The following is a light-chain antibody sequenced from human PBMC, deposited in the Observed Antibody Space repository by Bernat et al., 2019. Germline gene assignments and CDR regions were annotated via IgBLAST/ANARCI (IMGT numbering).Light chain of an antibody. CDR2: GAS. CDR1: QRVDSSY. V-gene: IGKV3-20*01. CDR3: QHYSGSPLIT. Sequence: VVLTQSPGTLSLSPGERATLSCRASQRVDSSYLARYLQKPGQSPRLLIYGASKRATGIPDRFSGSGSGTDFTLTISRLDPEDFAVYYCQHYSGSPLITFGQGTRLEIK. J-gene: IGKJ5*01.